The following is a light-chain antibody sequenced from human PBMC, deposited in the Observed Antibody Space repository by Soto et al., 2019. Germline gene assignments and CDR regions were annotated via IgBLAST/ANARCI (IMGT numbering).Light chain of an antibody. CDR3: QTWGTGIWV. J-gene: IGLJ3*02. CDR1: SGHSSYA. CDR2: LNNDGSY. V-gene: IGLV4-69*01. Sequence: QSVLTQSPSASASLGDSVKLTCTLSSGHSSYAIALHQQQPEKGPRFLMKLNNDGSYSKGDGIPDRFSGSSSGAARYLTISLLHSEDEADYYCQTWGTGIWVFGGGTKLTVL.